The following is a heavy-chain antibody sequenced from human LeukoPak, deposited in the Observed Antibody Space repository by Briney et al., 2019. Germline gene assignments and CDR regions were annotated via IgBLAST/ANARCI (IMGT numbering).Heavy chain of an antibody. Sequence: ASVKVSCKASGYTFTSYYMHWVRQAPGQGLEWMGIINPSGGSTSYAQKFQGRVTMTRDTSTNTVYMELSSLRSEDTAVYYCARLLPQDAFDIWGQGTMVTVSS. CDR1: GYTFTSYY. D-gene: IGHD3-22*01. J-gene: IGHJ3*02. CDR2: INPSGGST. V-gene: IGHV1-46*01. CDR3: ARLLPQDAFDI.